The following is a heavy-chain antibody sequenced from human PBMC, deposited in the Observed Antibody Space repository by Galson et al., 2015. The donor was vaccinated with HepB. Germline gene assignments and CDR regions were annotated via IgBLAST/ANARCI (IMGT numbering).Heavy chain of an antibody. CDR1: GYTFATYY. CDR2: INPSGGST. V-gene: IGHV1-46*01. Sequence: SVKVSCKASGYTFATYYMHWVRQAPGQGLEWMGIINPSGGSTSYAQKFQGRVTMTRDTSTSTVYMELSSLRSEDTAVYYCARGGTNYYDSGGYPIAYWGQGTLVTVSS. J-gene: IGHJ4*02. D-gene: IGHD3-22*01. CDR3: ARGGTNYYDSGGYPIAY.